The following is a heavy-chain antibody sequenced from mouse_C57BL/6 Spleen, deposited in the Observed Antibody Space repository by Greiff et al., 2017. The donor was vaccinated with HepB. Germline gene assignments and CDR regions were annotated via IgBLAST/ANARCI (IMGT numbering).Heavy chain of an antibody. D-gene: IGHD1-1*01. Sequence: QVQLQQPGAELVKPGASVKMSCKASGYTFTSYWITWVKQRPGQGLEWIGDIYPGSGRTNYNEKFKSKATLTVDTSSSTAYMQLSSLTSEDSAVYYCARAYYGSSYPYFDYWGQGTTLTVSS. CDR2: IYPGSGRT. CDR1: GYTFTSYW. J-gene: IGHJ2*01. CDR3: ARAYYGSSYPYFDY. V-gene: IGHV1-55*01.